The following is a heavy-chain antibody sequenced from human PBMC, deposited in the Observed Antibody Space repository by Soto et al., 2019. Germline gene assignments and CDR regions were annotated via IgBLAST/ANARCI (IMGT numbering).Heavy chain of an antibody. Sequence: XSVKVSCRASGYPFTSYAMHWVRQSPGQRLEWMGWINAGNGNTKYSQKFQGRVTITRDTSASTAYMELSSLRSEDTAVYYCARDQTSRQWLANDAFDICGQGTMVTVS. V-gene: IGHV1-3*01. CDR2: INAGNGNT. J-gene: IGHJ3*02. CDR3: ARDQTSRQWLANDAFDI. CDR1: GYPFTSYA. D-gene: IGHD6-19*01.